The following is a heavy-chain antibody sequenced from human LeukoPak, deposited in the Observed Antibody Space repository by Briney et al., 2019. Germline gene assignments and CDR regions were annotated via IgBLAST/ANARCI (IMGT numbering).Heavy chain of an antibody. J-gene: IGHJ1*01. CDR2: IYYSGST. D-gene: IGHD2-15*01. Sequence: PSQTLSLTRTLSGGSLSSGGYYWTSIRPHPGKGLEWIGYIYYSGSTYYNPSLKSRVTISVDTSKNQFSLRLSSVTAADTAVYYCALGYCGGGSCYAREYFQHWGQGTLVTVSS. CDR1: GGSLSSGGYY. V-gene: IGHV4-31*03. CDR3: ALGYCGGGSCYAREYFQH.